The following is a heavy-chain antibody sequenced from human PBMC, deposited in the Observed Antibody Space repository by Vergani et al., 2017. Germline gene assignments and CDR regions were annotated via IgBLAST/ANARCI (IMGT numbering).Heavy chain of an antibody. V-gene: IGHV4-38-2*01. D-gene: IGHD3-22*01. J-gene: IGHJ4*02. CDR1: GHSISSGYY. CDR2: IHHSGST. CDR3: ARHVYFDSSGYYYNFDY. Sequence: QVQLQESGPGLVKPSETLSLTCVVSGHSISSGYYWGWIRQPPGKGLEWIGSIHHSGSTYYNPSLKSRVSISVDTSKNQFSLKLSSVTAADTAVYYCARHVYFDSSGYYYNFDYWGQGTLVTVSS.